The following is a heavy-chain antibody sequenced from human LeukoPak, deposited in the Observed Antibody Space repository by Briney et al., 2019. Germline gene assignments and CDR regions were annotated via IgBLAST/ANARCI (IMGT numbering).Heavy chain of an antibody. D-gene: IGHD3-3*01. Sequence: PGGSLRLSCAASGFTFSSYSMNWVRQAPGKGLEWVSYISSSSSTIYYADSVKGRFTISRDNAKNSLYLQMNSLRAEDTAVYYCARGGYDFWSGCSQGLGYWGQGTLITVSS. CDR2: ISSSSSTI. J-gene: IGHJ4*02. CDR3: ARGGYDFWSGCSQGLGY. V-gene: IGHV3-48*01. CDR1: GFTFSSYS.